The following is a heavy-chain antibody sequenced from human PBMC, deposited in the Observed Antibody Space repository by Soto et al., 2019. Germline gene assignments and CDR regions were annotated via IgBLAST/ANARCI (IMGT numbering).Heavy chain of an antibody. CDR1: GGNFGIYA. CDR2: IIPTVGTT. CDR3: TRDVGEQFYNYDMDV. Sequence: QVQREQSGAEVKKPGSSVKVSCKPSGGNFGIYAITWVRQAPGQGLRWVGGIIPTVGTTHYAQKFEGRVSITADESTGTVYMELSRLTSDDTAIYYCTRDVGEQFYNYDMDVWGQGTTVTVSS. V-gene: IGHV1-69*01. J-gene: IGHJ6*02. D-gene: IGHD2-15*01.